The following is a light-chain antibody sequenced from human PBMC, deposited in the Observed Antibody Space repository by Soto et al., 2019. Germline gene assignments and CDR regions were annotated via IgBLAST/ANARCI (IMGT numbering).Light chain of an antibody. V-gene: IGKV1-17*01. Sequence: DIQMTQSPSSLSASVGDRVTITCRASQGINTDLHWYQQKPGKAPKRLIYAASSLQSGVPSRFSGSGSGTEFTLTISSLQPEDFATYYCQQHNSYPHTFGGGTKVEIK. CDR1: QGINTD. J-gene: IGKJ4*01. CDR2: AAS. CDR3: QQHNSYPHT.